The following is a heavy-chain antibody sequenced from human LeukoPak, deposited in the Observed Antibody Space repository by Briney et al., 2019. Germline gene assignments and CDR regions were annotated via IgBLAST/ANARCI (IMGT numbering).Heavy chain of an antibody. D-gene: IGHD6-13*01. CDR2: RGVSNGEI. V-gene: IGHV1-18*01. CDR1: GYIFISSG. Sequence: VTVSCKDCGYIFISSGVNWLRQAPGQGVEWMGWRGVSNGEINYPQTAQGRVTMTTDTSTSTGSSELRRMRSDDTAVYYCARGLESGSCGTFYYWGWG. J-gene: IGHJ4*02. CDR3: ARGLESGSCGTFYY.